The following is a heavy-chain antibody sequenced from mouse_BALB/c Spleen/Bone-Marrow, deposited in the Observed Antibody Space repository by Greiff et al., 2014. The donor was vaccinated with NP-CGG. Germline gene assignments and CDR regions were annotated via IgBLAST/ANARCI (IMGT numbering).Heavy chain of an antibody. CDR2: ISPGNGDF. Sequence: QVQLQQSDAELVKPGASVKISCKASGYIFTDHAIHWVKQKPEQGLKWIGYISPGNGDFKYNEKFKGKATLTADKSSSTAYMQLNSLTSEDSAVYFCKRSDGNYYAMDYWGQGTSVTVPS. D-gene: IGHD2-1*01. CDR1: GYIFTDHA. V-gene: IGHV1S53*02. CDR3: KRSDGNYYAMDY. J-gene: IGHJ4*01.